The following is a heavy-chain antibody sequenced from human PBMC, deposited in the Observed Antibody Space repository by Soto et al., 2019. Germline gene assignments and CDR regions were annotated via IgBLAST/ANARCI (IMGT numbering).Heavy chain of an antibody. CDR3: ARSQGSSTSLEIYYYYYYGMDV. J-gene: IGHJ6*02. CDR2: IIPISGTA. Sequence: QVQLVQSGAEVKKPGSSVKVSCKASGGTFSSYAISWVRQAPGQGLEWMGGIIPISGTANYAQKFQGRVPITADEDTRTAYMELSSLRSEDTAVYYCARSQGSSTSLEIYYYYYYGMDVWGQGTTVTVSS. CDR1: GGTFSSYA. D-gene: IGHD2-2*01. V-gene: IGHV1-69*01.